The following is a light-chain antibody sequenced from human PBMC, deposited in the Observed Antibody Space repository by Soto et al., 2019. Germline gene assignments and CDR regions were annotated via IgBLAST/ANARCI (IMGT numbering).Light chain of an antibody. CDR1: QSLSSS. CDR3: QQRSEWPRT. V-gene: IGKV3-11*01. Sequence: EIVLTQSPATLSLSPGERATLSCRASQSLSSSLAWYRQKPGQAPRLLIYDASSRATGFPARFSGSGSGTDFTLTIGSLEPEDFAVYYCQQRSEWPRTFGQGTKVEIK. J-gene: IGKJ1*01. CDR2: DAS.